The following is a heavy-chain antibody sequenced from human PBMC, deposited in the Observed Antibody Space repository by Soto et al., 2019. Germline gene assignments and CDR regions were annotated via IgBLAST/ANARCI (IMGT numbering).Heavy chain of an antibody. V-gene: IGHV3-23*01. CDR3: AKGRECSIGEWFDP. Sequence: EVQLLESGGGLVQPGGSLRLSCAASGFTFNNFAMSWVRQAPGKGLEWVSAISGSGDSTYYADSVKGRFTVSRDNSKNTLYLQMNSLRADDTAVYYGAKGRECSIGEWFDPWGQGTLVTVSS. D-gene: IGHD2-2*01. CDR2: ISGSGDST. J-gene: IGHJ5*02. CDR1: GFTFNNFA.